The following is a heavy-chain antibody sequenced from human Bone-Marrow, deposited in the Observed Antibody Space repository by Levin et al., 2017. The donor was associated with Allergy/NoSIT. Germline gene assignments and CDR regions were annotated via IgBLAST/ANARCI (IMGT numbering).Heavy chain of an antibody. D-gene: IGHD3-10*01. CDR1: GFTFSNYW. J-gene: IGHJ5*02. V-gene: IGHV3-74*01. CDR2: VNNDGSNT. CDR3: ARSDCDNPGCYMSDQ. Sequence: HAGGSLRLSCAASGFTFSNYWMHWVRQAPGKGPVWVSRVNNDGSNTNYADSVKGRFTISRDNTKSTLYLQMNSLTTEDTAVYFCARSDCDNPGCYMSDQWGQGTLVTVSS.